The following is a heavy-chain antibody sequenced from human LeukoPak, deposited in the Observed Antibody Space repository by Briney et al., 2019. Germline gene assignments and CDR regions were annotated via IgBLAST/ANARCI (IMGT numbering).Heavy chain of an antibody. CDR2: ISSSSSYI. V-gene: IGHV3-21*01. D-gene: IGHD2-15*01. Sequence: PGGSLRLSCAASGFTFSSYAMSWVRQAPGKGLEWVSSISSSSSYIYYADSVKGRFTISRDNAKNSLYLQMNSLRAEDTAVYYCARRYCSGGSCYAFDYWGQGTLVTVSS. J-gene: IGHJ4*02. CDR3: ARRYCSGGSCYAFDY. CDR1: GFTFSSYA.